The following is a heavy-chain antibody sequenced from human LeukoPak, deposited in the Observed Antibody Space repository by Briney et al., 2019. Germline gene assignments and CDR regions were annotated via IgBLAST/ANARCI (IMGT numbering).Heavy chain of an antibody. J-gene: IGHJ5*02. V-gene: IGHV1-18*01. CDR1: GYTFTSYG. CDR3: ASDMMEQQLAPSWFDP. Sequence: ASVKVSCKASGYTFTSYGISWVRQAPGQGLEWMGWISAYNGNTNYAQKLQGRVTMTTDTSTSTAYMELRSLRSDDTAVYYCASDMMEQQLAPSWFDPWGQGTLVTVSS. CDR2: ISAYNGNT. D-gene: IGHD6-13*01.